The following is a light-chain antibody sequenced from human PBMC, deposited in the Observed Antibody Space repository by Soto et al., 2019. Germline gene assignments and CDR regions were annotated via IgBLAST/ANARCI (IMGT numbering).Light chain of an antibody. CDR3: QSYDSSLSVV. J-gene: IGLJ2*01. CDR2: DVS. V-gene: IGLV2-14*01. CDR1: SSKVGGYNY. Sequence: QSVLTQPASVSGSPGQSITISCTGTSSKVGGYNYVSWYQQHPGKAPKLMIYDVSNRPSGVSNRFSGSKSGNTASLAFTGLQAEDEADYYCQSYDSSLSVVFGGGTKVTVL.